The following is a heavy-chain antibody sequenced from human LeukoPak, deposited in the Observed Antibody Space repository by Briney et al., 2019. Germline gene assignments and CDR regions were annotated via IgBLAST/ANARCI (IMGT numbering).Heavy chain of an antibody. CDR2: INPNSGGT. CDR3: ARDQSGPGGYFDY. CDR1: GYTFTGYY. J-gene: IGHJ4*02. D-gene: IGHD3-16*01. Sequence: ASVKVSCKASGYTFTGYYMHWVRQAPGQGLEWMGWINPNSGGTNYAQKFQGRVTMTRDTSISTAYMELSRLRSDDTAVYYCARDQSGPGGYFDYWGQGTLVTVSS. V-gene: IGHV1-2*02.